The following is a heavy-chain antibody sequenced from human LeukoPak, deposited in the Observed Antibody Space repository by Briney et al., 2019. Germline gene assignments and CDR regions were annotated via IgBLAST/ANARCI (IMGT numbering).Heavy chain of an antibody. CDR1: GFTLRKYW. D-gene: IGHD3-9*01. V-gene: IGHV3-74*01. CDR3: ASPGDNYAILGLDY. CDR2: ISSDGTTT. J-gene: IGHJ4*02. Sequence: GGSLRLSCADSGFTLRKYWMHWVRQAPWKGLAWVSRISSDGTTTAYADSVKGRFTISRDSAKNMLYLQMNSLRVEDTAMYYCASPGDNYAILGLDYWGQGTLVTVSS.